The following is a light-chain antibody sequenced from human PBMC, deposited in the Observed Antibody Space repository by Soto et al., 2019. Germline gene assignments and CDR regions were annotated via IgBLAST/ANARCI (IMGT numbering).Light chain of an antibody. CDR3: QHYNSDSEA. Sequence: IHMTKSPSTRASSAGDRVSIAXRASHTFNVWLPWYQQKSGXAPHXXXYKXSILGSGGPSRLSGSGSGTEFPPTISSLQPEDSSTYYCQHYNSDSEAFGQGTKVDI. CDR2: KXS. V-gene: IGKV1-5*03. J-gene: IGKJ1*01. CDR1: HTFNVW.